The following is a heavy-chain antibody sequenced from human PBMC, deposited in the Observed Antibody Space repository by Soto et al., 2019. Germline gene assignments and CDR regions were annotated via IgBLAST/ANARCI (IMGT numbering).Heavy chain of an antibody. CDR2: ISAYNGNT. Sequence: ASVKVSWKAAGYTFTTYGISWVRQAPGQGLEWMGWISAYNGNTNYAQKLQGRVTMTTDTSTSTAYMELRSLTSDDTAMYYCARDMVRGVNNCFDPWGQGTLVTV. V-gene: IGHV1-18*01. CDR1: GYTFTTYG. CDR3: ARDMVRGVNNCFDP. J-gene: IGHJ5*02. D-gene: IGHD3-10*01.